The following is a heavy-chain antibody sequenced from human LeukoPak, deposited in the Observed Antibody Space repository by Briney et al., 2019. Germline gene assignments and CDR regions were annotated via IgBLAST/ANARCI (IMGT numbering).Heavy chain of an antibody. D-gene: IGHD3-3*01. CDR3: AKDRPGGNYGEYDY. CDR2: IYSGGST. J-gene: IGHJ4*02. CDR1: GFTVSSNY. V-gene: IGHV3-53*01. Sequence: QSGGSLRLSCAASGFTVSSNYMTWVRQAPGKGLEWVSVIYSGGSTYYADSVKGRFTISRDNSKNTLYLQMNSLGVEDTAVYYCAKDRPGGNYGEYDYWGQGTLVTVSS.